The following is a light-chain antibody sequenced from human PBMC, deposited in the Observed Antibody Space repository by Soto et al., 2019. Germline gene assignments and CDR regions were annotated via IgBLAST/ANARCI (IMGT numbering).Light chain of an antibody. V-gene: IGKV1-5*01. CDR2: DAS. CDR3: QRNGGMWA. Sequence: DIQLTQSPSTLSASVGARVTITCRASQSISNRLAWYQQNPGKALKVLSYDASNLESGVPSRFSGSGAGTEFILTSSIEQPDDVTSYCYQRNGGMWAFGRGTKVDIK. CDR1: QSISNR. J-gene: IGKJ1*01.